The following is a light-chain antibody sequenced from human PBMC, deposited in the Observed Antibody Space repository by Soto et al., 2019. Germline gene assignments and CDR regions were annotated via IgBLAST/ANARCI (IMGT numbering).Light chain of an antibody. V-gene: IGLV6-57*04. Sequence: LTQPHSVSESPGKTLSISCTRSSGSIANNYVQWYQQRPGSAPTTVIYENNQRLSGVPDRFSGSTDGSSNPASLTISGLQTEDEADYYCQSYDSDFVVFGGGTKVTVL. CDR3: QSYDSDFVV. CDR1: SGSIANNY. J-gene: IGLJ2*01. CDR2: ENN.